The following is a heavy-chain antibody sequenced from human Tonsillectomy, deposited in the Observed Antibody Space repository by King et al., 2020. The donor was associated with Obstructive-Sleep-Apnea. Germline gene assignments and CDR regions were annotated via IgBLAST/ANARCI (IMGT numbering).Heavy chain of an antibody. D-gene: IGHD3-10*01. CDR3: ARITGSGTYSY. V-gene: IGHV4-59*03. Sequence: QLQESGPGLVKPSETLSLTCTVSGGSINSYYWSWIRQPPGERLEWIGRIYHSGNTDYNPSLESRVSMSIDKSKNQFSLKLTSVTTADTAVYYCARITGSGTYSYWGQGTLVTVSS. CDR1: GGSINSYY. J-gene: IGHJ4*02. CDR2: IYHSGNT.